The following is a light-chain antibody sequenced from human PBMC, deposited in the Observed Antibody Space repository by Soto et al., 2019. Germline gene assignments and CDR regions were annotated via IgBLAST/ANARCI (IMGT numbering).Light chain of an antibody. J-gene: IGKJ4*01. CDR3: HQYNNWPLT. Sequence: EIVMTQSPATLSVSPGEGATLSCRASQTVSSNLAWYQQKPGQAPRLLIYGASTRATGIPARFSRSGSGTEFTLTISGLQSEDFAVYYCHQYNNWPLTFGGGTKVEIK. CDR2: GAS. V-gene: IGKV3-15*01. CDR1: QTVSSN.